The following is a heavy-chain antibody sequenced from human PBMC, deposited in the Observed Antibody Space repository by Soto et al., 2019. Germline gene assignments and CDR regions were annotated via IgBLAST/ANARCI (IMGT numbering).Heavy chain of an antibody. D-gene: IGHD3-10*01. CDR3: AREWVTMGY. CDR1: GFTFNNYS. CDR2: ISGSTSAA. J-gene: IGHJ4*02. Sequence: GGSLRLSCAASGFTFNNYSMNWVRQAPGKGLEWVSYISGSTSAAYYADSVKGRFTISRDNAKNSLYLQMNSLRAEDTAVYYCAREWVTMGYWGQGTLVTVSS. V-gene: IGHV3-48*04.